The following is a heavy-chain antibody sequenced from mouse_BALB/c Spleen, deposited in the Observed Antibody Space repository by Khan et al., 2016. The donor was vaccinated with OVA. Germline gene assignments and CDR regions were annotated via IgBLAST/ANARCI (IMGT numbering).Heavy chain of an antibody. CDR3: AKSRYYSDSYAMDY. CDR1: GYSITSDFA. CDR2: ISSTGCT. J-gene: IGHJ4*01. V-gene: IGHV3-2*02. D-gene: IGHD2-12*01. Sequence: EVQLQESGPGLVKPSQSLSLTCTVTGYSITSDFAWNWIRQFPGNKLEWMGFISSTGCTCYSPSLKSRITITRDTSKNQFFLHLNSVTTEDTATYYCAKSRYYSDSYAMDYWGQGTSVTVSS.